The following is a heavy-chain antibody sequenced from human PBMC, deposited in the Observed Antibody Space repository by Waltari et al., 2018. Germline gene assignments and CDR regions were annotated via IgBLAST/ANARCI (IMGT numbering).Heavy chain of an antibody. V-gene: IGHV3-30-3*01. CDR2: ISYDGSNK. J-gene: IGHJ1*01. D-gene: IGHD1-20*01. Sequence: QVQLVESGGGVVQPGRSLRLSCAAPGFTFSSYAMHWVRQAPGKGLEWVAVISYDGSNKYYADSVKCRFTISRDNSKNTLYLQMNSLRAEETAVYYCAREQEYKWEYFQHWGHGTLVTVSS. CDR3: AREQEYKWEYFQH. CDR1: GFTFSSYA.